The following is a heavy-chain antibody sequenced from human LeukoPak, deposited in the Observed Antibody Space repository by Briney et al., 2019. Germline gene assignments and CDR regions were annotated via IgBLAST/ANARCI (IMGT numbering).Heavy chain of an antibody. D-gene: IGHD2-15*01. J-gene: IGHJ4*02. CDR3: LSGRFCSSGGCYGDY. V-gene: IGHV3-74*01. CDR1: GFTLSTYA. CDR2: ISSDGSST. Sequence: GGSLRLSCAASGFTLSTYAMHWVRQAPGKGLVWVSRISSDGSSTNYADSVKGRFTISRDNAKNTVYLQMDSLRAEDTAVYYCLSGRFCSSGGCYGDYWGQGALVTVSS.